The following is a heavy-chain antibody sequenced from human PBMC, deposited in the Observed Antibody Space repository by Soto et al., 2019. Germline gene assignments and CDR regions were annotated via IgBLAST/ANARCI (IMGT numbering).Heavy chain of an antibody. D-gene: IGHD3-9*01. V-gene: IGHV3-11*01. CDR2: ISNSGSTI. CDR1: GFTFSDFY. Sequence: GGSLRLSCAASGFTFSDFYMTWIRQAPGKGLEWLSYISNSGSTIYYSDSVKGRFTISRDNAKRSLYLQMNTLRAEDTAIYYCARANYDILTGYSDYWGQGTLVTVSS. J-gene: IGHJ4*02. CDR3: ARANYDILTGYSDY.